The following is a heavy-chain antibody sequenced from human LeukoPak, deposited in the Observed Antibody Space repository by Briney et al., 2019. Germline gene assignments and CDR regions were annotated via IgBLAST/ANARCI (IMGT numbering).Heavy chain of an antibody. V-gene: IGHV4-59*01. CDR3: ARDLTPDAFDI. Sequence: SETLSLTCTVSGGSISSYYWSWIRQPPGKGLEWIGYIYYSGSTNYNPSLKSRVTISVDTSKNQFSLKLSSVTAADTAVHYCARDLTPDAFDIWGQGTMVTVSS. J-gene: IGHJ3*02. CDR1: GGSISSYY. CDR2: IYYSGST.